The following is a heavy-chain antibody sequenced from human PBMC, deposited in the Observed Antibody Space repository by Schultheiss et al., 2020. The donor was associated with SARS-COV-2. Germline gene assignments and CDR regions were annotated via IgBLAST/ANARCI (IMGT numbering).Heavy chain of an antibody. CDR3: AGREETYDFVGSRRPFSAHSAFDI. D-gene: IGHD3-3*01. J-gene: IGHJ3*02. CDR1: GGSISSGGYS. V-gene: IGHV4-61*08. CDR2: IYYSGST. Sequence: SETLSLTCAVSGGSISSGGYSWSWIRQPPGKGLEWIGYIYYSGSTNYNPSLKSRVTISVDTSKNQFSLNLSSVTAADTAVYYCAGREETYDFVGSRRPFSAHSAFDIWGQGTMVTVSS.